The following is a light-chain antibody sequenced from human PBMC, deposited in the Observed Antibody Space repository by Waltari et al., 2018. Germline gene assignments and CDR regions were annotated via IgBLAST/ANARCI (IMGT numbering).Light chain of an antibody. Sequence: DIQLTQSPSFLSASVGDRVTITCRASPGISSYLAWYQQKPGKAPKLLIYAASTLQSGVPSRFSGSGSGTEFTLTISSLQPEDFATYHCQQLDSYPITFGPGSKVDIK. V-gene: IGKV1-9*01. CDR3: QQLDSYPIT. J-gene: IGKJ3*01. CDR2: AAS. CDR1: PGISSY.